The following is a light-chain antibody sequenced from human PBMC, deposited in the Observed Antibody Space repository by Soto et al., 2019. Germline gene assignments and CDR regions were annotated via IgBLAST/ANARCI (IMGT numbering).Light chain of an antibody. V-gene: IGKV1-5*01. Sequence: DIQVTQSPPTLSASVGDRVTITCRASQTISTWMAWYQQKPGKAPKLLVYDASTLQSGVASRFSGSGSRTEFTLIISGLQPDDSATYFCHSRAFGQGTRLEIK. CDR1: QTISTW. CDR2: DAS. J-gene: IGKJ5*01. CDR3: HSRA.